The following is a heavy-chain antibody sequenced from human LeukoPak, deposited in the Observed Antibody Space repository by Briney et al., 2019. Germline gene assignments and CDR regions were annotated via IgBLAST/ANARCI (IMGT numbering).Heavy chain of an antibody. V-gene: IGHV4-4*07. CDR1: GASVSTYY. J-gene: IGHJ4*02. CDR3: ARDYGGNYHFDY. Sequence: LETLSLTCTVSGASVSTYYWGWIRQPAGKGLEWIGRIYASGNTNYNPSLKSRVTISRDTSKNQFSLRLTSVTAADTAVYYCARDYGGNYHFDYWGQGTLVTVFS. D-gene: IGHD4/OR15-4a*01. CDR2: IYASGNT.